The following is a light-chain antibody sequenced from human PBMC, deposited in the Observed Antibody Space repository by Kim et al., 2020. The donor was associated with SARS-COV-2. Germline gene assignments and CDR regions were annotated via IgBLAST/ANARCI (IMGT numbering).Light chain of an antibody. CDR3: QQYDNYPPT. Sequence: DIQMTQSPFSLSAFVGDRVTITCRASQTLNNWVGWYQQKPGKAPKSPVYATSTLQSGVPSRFSGSKSGTDFTLTINNLQPEDFATYYCQQYDNYPPTFGQGTRLEIK. V-gene: IGKV1D-16*01. CDR1: QTLNNW. J-gene: IGKJ5*01. CDR2: ATS.